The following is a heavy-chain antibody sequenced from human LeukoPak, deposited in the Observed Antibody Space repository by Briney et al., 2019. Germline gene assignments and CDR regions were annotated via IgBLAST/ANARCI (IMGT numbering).Heavy chain of an antibody. Sequence: SQTLSLTCTVSGGSISSGDYYWSWIRQPPGEGLEWIGYIYYSGSTYYNPSLKSRVTISVHTAKNQFSLKLSSVTAADTAVYYCARGILEWLSPNCLMDVWGKGTTVTVSS. V-gene: IGHV4-30-4*08. CDR3: ARGILEWLSPNCLMDV. CDR2: IYYSGST. D-gene: IGHD3-3*01. J-gene: IGHJ6*03. CDR1: GGSISSGDYY.